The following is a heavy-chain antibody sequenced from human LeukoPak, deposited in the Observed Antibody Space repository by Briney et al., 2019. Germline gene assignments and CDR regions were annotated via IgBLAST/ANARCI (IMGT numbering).Heavy chain of an antibody. V-gene: IGHV1-69*04. CDR1: GGTFSSYT. Sequence: SVKVSCKASGGTFSSYTISWVRQAPGQGLEWMGRIIPILGIANYAQKFQGRVTITADKSTSTAYMELSSLRSEDTDVYYCARDIAAAGTGRAFDIWGQGTMVTVSS. J-gene: IGHJ3*02. D-gene: IGHD6-13*01. CDR2: IIPILGIA. CDR3: ARDIAAAGTGRAFDI.